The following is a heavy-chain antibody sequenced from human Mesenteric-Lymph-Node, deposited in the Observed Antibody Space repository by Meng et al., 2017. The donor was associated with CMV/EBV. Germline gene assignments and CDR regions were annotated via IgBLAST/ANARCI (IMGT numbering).Heavy chain of an antibody. J-gene: IGHJ4*02. CDR1: GYTFTGYY. V-gene: IGHV1-2*02. CDR3: ARGPMITFGGLMVRTFLNY. CDR2: INPNSGGT. Sequence: ASVKVSCKASGYTFTGYYMHWVRQAPGQGLEWMGWINPNSGGTNYAQKFQGRVTMTRDTSITTAYMELSRLRSDDTAVYYCARGPMITFGGLMVRTFLNYWGQGTLVTVSS. D-gene: IGHD3-16*01.